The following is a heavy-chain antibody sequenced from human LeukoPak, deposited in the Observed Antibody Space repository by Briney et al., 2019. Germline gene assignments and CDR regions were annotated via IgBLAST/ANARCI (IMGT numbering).Heavy chain of an antibody. CDR2: INHSGST. V-gene: IGHV4-34*01. J-gene: IGHJ4*02. D-gene: IGHD3-10*01. Sequence: AETLSLTCAVYGGSFSGYDWSWIRQPPGKGLEWIGEINHSGSTNYNASLKSGGTISLDTSKNKSSLKLSSRTAADTAVYYCARGSGFYAGNRGIDYWGQGTLVTVSS. CDR3: ARGSGFYAGNRGIDY. CDR1: GGSFSGYD.